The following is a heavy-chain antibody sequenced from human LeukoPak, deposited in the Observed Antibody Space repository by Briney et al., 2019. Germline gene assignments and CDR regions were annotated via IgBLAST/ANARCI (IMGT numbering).Heavy chain of an antibody. V-gene: IGHV3-30-3*01. J-gene: IGHJ6*02. CDR2: ISYDGSNK. CDR3: ARDASLWFGELSRPYYYYGMDV. D-gene: IGHD3-10*01. CDR1: GFTFSGYA. Sequence: GGSLRLSCAASGFTFSGYAMHWVRQAPGKGLEWVAVISYDGSNKYYADSVKGRFTISRDNSKNTLYLQMNSLRAEDTAMYYCARDASLWFGELSRPYYYYGMDVWGQGTTVTVSS.